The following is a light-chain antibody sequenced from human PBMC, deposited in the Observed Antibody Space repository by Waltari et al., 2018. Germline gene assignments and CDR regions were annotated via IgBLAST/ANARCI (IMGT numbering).Light chain of an antibody. J-gene: IGLJ2*01. V-gene: IGLV2-23*01. CDR3: CSYAGNSTLV. CDR1: SSDVGRYNL. CDR2: EAS. Sequence: QSALTQPASVSGSPGQSITISCTGTSSDVGRYNLVSWYQQLPGKAPQLMIYEASKRPSGVSKRFSGSKSGNTASLTISGLQAEDEADYYCCSYAGNSTLVFGGGTKLTVL.